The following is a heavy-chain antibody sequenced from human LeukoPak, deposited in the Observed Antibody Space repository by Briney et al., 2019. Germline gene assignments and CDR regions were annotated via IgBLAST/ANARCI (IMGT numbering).Heavy chain of an antibody. CDR3: TRALYSYRLKPFDY. V-gene: IGHV3-21*03. Sequence: PGGSLRPSCAASGFTFSSYTMTWVRQAPGKGLEYVSSISNSSIYIYYADSVKGRFTISRDNVQNSLSLQMNSLKTEDTAVYYCTRALYSYRLKPFDYWGQGTLVTVSS. D-gene: IGHD5-18*01. CDR2: ISNSSIYI. CDR1: GFTFSSYT. J-gene: IGHJ4*02.